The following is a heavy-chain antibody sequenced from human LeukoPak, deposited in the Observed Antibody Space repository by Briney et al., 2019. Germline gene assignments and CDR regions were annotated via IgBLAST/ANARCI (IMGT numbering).Heavy chain of an antibody. J-gene: IGHJ4*02. Sequence: SETLSLTCAVYGGSFSGYYWSWIRQPPGKGLEWIGEINHSGSTNYNPSLKSRVSISVDTSKNQFSLKLRSVTAADTAVYYCARRELWFDYWGQGTLVTVSS. D-gene: IGHD3-10*01. CDR2: INHSGST. CDR3: ARRELWFDY. V-gene: IGHV4-34*01. CDR1: GGSFSGYY.